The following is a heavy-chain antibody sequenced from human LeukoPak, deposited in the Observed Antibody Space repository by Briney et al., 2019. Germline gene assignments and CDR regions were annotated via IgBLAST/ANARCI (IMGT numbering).Heavy chain of an antibody. CDR1: GFTLDDYG. D-gene: IGHD3-10*01. V-gene: IGHV3-20*04. Sequence: GGSLRLSCAASGFTLDDYGMSWVRQVAGKGLEWVSTINWKGDRTYYVDSVKGRFTISRDNFKNTLSLQMNGLRVEDTALYYCVNSGFDPWGQGTLDTVSS. CDR2: INWKGDRT. J-gene: IGHJ5*02. CDR3: VNSGFDP.